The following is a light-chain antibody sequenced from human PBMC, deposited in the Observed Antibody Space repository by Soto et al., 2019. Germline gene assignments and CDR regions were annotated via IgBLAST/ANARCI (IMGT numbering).Light chain of an antibody. CDR2: DAS. CDR1: QSISSW. J-gene: IGKJ1*01. V-gene: IGKV1-5*01. CDR3: QQCNSYSRT. Sequence: DIQMTQSPSTLSASVGDRVTITCRASQSISSWLAWYQQKPGKAPKLLIYDASSLESGVPSRFSGSGSGTEFTLTISSLQPDDFATYYRQQCNSYSRTFGQGTKVDIK.